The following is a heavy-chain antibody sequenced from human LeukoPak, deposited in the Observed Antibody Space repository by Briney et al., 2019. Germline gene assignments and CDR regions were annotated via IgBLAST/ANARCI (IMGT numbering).Heavy chain of an antibody. CDR2: IYYSGST. Sequence: SETLSLTCTVPLGSISSYYWSWIRQPPGKGLEWIGYIYYSGSTNYNPSLKSRVTISVDTSKNQFSLKLSSVTAADTAVYYCARGTPYYDFWSGLAADYWGQGTLVTVSS. CDR3: ARGTPYYDFWSGLAADY. CDR1: LGSISSYY. J-gene: IGHJ4*02. D-gene: IGHD3-3*01. V-gene: IGHV4-59*01.